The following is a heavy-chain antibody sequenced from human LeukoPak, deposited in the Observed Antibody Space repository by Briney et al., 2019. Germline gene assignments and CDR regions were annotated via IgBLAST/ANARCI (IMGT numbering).Heavy chain of an antibody. CDR3: AREGWLQSYFDY. CDR2: ISYDGSNK. CDR1: GFTFSSYA. D-gene: IGHD5-24*01. Sequence: PGRSLRLSCAASGFTFSSYAMHWVRQAPGKGLGWVAVISYDGSNKYYADSVKGRFTISRDNSKNTLYLQMNSLRAEDTAVYYCAREGWLQSYFDYWGQGTLVTVSS. J-gene: IGHJ4*02. V-gene: IGHV3-30-3*01.